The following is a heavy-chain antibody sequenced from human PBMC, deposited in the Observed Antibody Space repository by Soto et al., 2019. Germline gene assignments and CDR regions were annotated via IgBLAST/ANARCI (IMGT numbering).Heavy chain of an antibody. V-gene: IGHV4-59*08. CDR3: ARRYCSSSSCYLDY. D-gene: IGHD2-15*01. J-gene: IGHJ4*02. CDR1: GGSISSYY. CDR2: IYHSGST. Sequence: QVQLQESGPGLVKPSETLSLTCTVSGGSISSYYWSWIRQPPGKGLEWIGYIYHSGSTNYIPFLKSRVTISVDTSKNQFSLKLSSVTAADTAVYYCARRYCSSSSCYLDYWGQGTLVTGSS.